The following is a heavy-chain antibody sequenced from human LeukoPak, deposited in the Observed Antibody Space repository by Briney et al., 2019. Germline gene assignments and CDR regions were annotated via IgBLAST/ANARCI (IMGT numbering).Heavy chain of an antibody. CDR1: GGSVGSGSYY. CDR2: IYYSGST. D-gene: IGHD6-19*01. CDR3: ARLLRHSSQNLPLDY. V-gene: IGHV4-39*01. Sequence: SETLSLTCTVSGGSVGSGSYYWGWIRQPPGKGLEWIGSIYYSGSTYYNPSLKSRVTISVDTSKNQFSLKLSSVTAADTAVYYCARLLRHSSQNLPLDYWGQGTLVTVSS. J-gene: IGHJ4*02.